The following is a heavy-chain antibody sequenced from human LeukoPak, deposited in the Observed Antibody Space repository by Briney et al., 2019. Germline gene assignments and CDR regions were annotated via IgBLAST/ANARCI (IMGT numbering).Heavy chain of an antibody. CDR3: ARGPYDSRTFDY. CDR2: IYYSGST. J-gene: IGHJ4*02. D-gene: IGHD3-22*01. CDR1: GGSISSGGYS. Sequence: SETLSLTCAVSGGSISSGGYSWSWIRQPPGKGLEWIGYIYYSGSTYYNPSLRSRVTISVDTSKNQFSLKLSSVTAADTAVYYCARGPYDSRTFDYWGQGTLVTVSS. V-gene: IGHV4-30-4*07.